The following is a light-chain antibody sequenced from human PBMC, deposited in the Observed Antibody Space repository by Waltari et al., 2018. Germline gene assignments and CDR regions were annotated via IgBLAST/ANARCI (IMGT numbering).Light chain of an antibody. CDR2: DAS. V-gene: IGKV3-11*01. J-gene: IGKJ4*01. Sequence: EVVLTQSPATLSLSPGERATLSCRASQSVSSYLAWYQQKPGQAPRLLIYDASNRATGIPDRFSGRGSGTDFTLTISGLEPEDFAGYYCQQRSNWPPLTFGGGTKVEIK. CDR1: QSVSSY. CDR3: QQRSNWPPLT.